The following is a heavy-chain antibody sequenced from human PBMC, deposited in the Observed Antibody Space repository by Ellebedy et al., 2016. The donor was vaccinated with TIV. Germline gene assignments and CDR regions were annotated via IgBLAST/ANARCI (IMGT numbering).Heavy chain of an antibody. CDR3: ARRGSYSDYAVQLNNWFDP. CDR1: GFSFRSYW. CDR2: IYQDGSEK. V-gene: IGHV3-7*01. D-gene: IGHD4-11*01. J-gene: IGHJ5*02. Sequence: PGGSLRLSCLASGFSFRSYWMGWVRQAPGKGLEWVANIYQDGSEKYYVDSVEGRFTISRDNAKNSLYLQMKSLRAEDTAVYYCARRGSYSDYAVQLNNWFDPWGQGTPVTVSP.